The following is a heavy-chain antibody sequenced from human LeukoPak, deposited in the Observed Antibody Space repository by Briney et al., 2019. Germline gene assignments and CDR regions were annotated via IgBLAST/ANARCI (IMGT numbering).Heavy chain of an antibody. Sequence: SETLSLTCSVSGGSINSDSYYWGWIRQPPGKGLAWIGGIYYSGSTYYNPSLKSRVTISGDTSKNQFSLKLSSVTAADTAVYYCARRRTMFGYFAGEFDYWGQGTLVTVSS. D-gene: IGHD3-10*02. CDR3: ARRRTMFGYFAGEFDY. V-gene: IGHV4-39*01. CDR1: GGSINSDSYY. J-gene: IGHJ4*02. CDR2: IYYSGST.